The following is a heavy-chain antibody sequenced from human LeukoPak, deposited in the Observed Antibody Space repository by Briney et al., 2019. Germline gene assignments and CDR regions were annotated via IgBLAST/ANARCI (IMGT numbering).Heavy chain of an antibody. Sequence: GGSLRLSCAASGFSFGDYSMHWVRQRPGKGLEWVSLVSWDGEAVYYADSVRGRFTISRDNTKDSLYLQMKSLKTADTALYFCARDRGGNTAGFDSWGQGTLVTVSS. D-gene: IGHD4-23*01. CDR3: ARDRGGNTAGFDS. CDR1: GFSFGDYS. J-gene: IGHJ4*02. CDR2: VSWDGEAV. V-gene: IGHV3-43*01.